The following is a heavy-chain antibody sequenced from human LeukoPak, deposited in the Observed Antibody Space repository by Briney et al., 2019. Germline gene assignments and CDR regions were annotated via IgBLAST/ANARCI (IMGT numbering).Heavy chain of an antibody. V-gene: IGHV4-59*08. CDR2: IYYSGST. CDR3: ARLFITIFGVVSSIDP. D-gene: IGHD3-3*01. CDR1: GGSISSYY. J-gene: IGHJ5*02. Sequence: ASETLSLTCTVSGGSISSYYWSWIRRPPGKGLEWIGYIYYSGSTNYNPSLKSRVTISVDTSKNQFSLKLSSVTAADTAVYYCARLFITIFGVVSSIDPWGQGTLVTVSS.